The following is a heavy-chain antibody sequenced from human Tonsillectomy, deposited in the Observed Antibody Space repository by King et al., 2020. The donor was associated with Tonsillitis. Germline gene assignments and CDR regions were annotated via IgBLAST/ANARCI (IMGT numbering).Heavy chain of an antibody. CDR3: AKDISGGAGISLHYYGMDV. V-gene: IGHV3-9*01. Sequence: VQLVESGGGLVQPGRSLRLSCAASGFTFHDYAMHWVRQAPGKGLEWVSGVSWNSGSIGYLDSVKGRFTISRDNAKNSLYLQMNSLRAEDTALYYCAKDISGGAGISLHYYGMDVWGQGTTVTVSS. J-gene: IGHJ6*02. D-gene: IGHD3-16*02. CDR2: VSWNSGSI. CDR1: GFTFHDYA.